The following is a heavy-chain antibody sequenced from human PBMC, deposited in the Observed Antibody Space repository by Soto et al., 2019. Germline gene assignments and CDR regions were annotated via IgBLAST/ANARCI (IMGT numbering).Heavy chain of an antibody. CDR1: GYTFTGYY. J-gene: IGHJ6*03. Sequence: ASVKVSCKASGYTFTGYYMHWVRQAPGQGLEWMGWINPNSGGTNYAQKFQGWVTMTRDTSISTAYMELSRLRSDDTAVYYCARGVTLELRDYYYMDVWGKGTTVTVSS. CDR2: INPNSGGT. CDR3: ARGVTLELRDYYYMDV. V-gene: IGHV1-2*04. D-gene: IGHD1-7*01.